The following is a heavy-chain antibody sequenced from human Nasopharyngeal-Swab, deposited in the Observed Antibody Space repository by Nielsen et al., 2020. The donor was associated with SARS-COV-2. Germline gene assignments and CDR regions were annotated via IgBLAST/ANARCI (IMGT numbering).Heavy chain of an antibody. V-gene: IGHV3-30-3*01. D-gene: IGHD1-1*01. CDR2: ISYDGSNK. J-gene: IGHJ4*02. Sequence: GGSLRLSCAASGFTFSSYAMHWVRQAPGKGLEWVAVISYDGSNKYYADSVKGRFTISRDNSKNTLYLQMNSLRAEDTAVYYCARNSQSNDLDYWGQGTLVTASS. CDR3: ARNSQSNDLDY. CDR1: GFTFSSYA.